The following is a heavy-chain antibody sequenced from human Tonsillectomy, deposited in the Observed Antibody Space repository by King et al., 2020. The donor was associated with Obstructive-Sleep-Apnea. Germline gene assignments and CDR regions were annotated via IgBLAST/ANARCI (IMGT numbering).Heavy chain of an antibody. Sequence: VQLVESGGGWVKPGGSLRLSCAASGFTFNDYYMTWIRQAPGKELEWVSYINNSPYSENADSVEGRFTMSRDNAKNSVYLHMNSLRAEDTAVYYCARESRHLQFLFYSFDFWGQGTLVTVSS. V-gene: IGHV3-11*06. CDR2: INNSPYS. CDR1: GFTFNDYY. J-gene: IGHJ4*02. D-gene: IGHD3-10*02. CDR3: ARESRHLQFLFYSFDF.